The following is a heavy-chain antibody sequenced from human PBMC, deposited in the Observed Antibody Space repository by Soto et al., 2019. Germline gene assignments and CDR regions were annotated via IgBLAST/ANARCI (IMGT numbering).Heavy chain of an antibody. CDR3: AKGGAIVVAGTRVYLYNAMDV. CDR2: IIPIFGTA. CDR1: GGTFSSYA. V-gene: IGHV1-69*13. D-gene: IGHD1-26*01. J-gene: IGHJ6*02. Sequence: ASVKVSCKASGGTFSSYAISWVRQAPGQGLEWMGGIIPIFGTANYAQKFQGRVTITADESTSTAYMELSSLRSEDTAVYYCAKGGAIVVAGTRVYLYNAMDVWGQGTTVTVSS.